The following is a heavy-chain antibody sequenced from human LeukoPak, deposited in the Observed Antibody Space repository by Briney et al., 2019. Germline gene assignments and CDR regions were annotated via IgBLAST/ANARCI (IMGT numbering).Heavy chain of an antibody. CDR3: ARGSHDYGH. D-gene: IGHD4-17*01. CDR2: LYNSGDS. CDR1: GFGVSDHY. Sequence: PGGSLRLSCAASGFGVSDHYMNWVRQSPGKGLEWVSGLYNSGDSWYADSVKGRFTISRDNSKNTLYLQMNSLRAEDTAVYYCARGSHDYGHWGQGTLVTVSS. J-gene: IGHJ4*02. V-gene: IGHV3-53*05.